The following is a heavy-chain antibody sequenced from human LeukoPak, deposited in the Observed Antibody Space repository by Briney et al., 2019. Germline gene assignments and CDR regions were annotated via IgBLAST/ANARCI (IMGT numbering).Heavy chain of an antibody. CDR3: ARLGRFLRVDYFDY. J-gene: IGHJ4*02. Sequence: PGGSLRLSCAASGFTFSDYYMTWMRQAAGKGLEWVSYISSSGTTIYYADSVKGRFTISRDNAKNSVYLEMNSLRAEDTALYYCARLGRFLRVDYFDYWGQGSLVTVSS. V-gene: IGHV3-11*01. CDR1: GFTFSDYY. D-gene: IGHD3-10*01. CDR2: ISSSGTTI.